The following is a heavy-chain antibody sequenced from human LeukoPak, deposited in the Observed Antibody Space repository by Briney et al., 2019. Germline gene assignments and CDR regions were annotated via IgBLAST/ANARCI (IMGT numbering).Heavy chain of an antibody. CDR2: ISTNNGNA. Sequence: ASVKVSCKASGYTFTTYSITWVRQAPGQGLEWMGWISTNNGNADYAQNFRGRVTMTTDTSTNTAYMELRSLRSDDTAVYYCARGLDRIVPTTADYWGQGTLVTVSS. V-gene: IGHV1-18*01. CDR1: GYTFTTYS. CDR3: ARGLDRIVPTTADY. J-gene: IGHJ4*02. D-gene: IGHD5-12*01.